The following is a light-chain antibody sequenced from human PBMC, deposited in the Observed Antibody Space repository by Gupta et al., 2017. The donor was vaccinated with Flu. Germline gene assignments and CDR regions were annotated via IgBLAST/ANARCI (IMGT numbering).Light chain of an antibody. CDR3: QRYGDSPPKT. V-gene: IGKV3-20*01. CDR2: IAS. CDR1: QSVSSRY. J-gene: IGKJ1*01. Sequence: TVSSAQAERTSRTCRASQSVSSRYLSLDRQMPSQAPCLQLLIASDRATGIPDRFRGSGSGTDIALTIKSMGAEDLAVEDCQRYGDSPPKTFGQGTKVEIK.